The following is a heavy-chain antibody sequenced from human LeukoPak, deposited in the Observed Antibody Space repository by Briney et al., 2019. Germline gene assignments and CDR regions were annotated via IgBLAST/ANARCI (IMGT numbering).Heavy chain of an antibody. D-gene: IGHD2-21*02. Sequence: SETLSLTCAVYGGSFSGYYWRWIRQPPGKGLEWIGEINHSGSTNYNPSLKSRVTISVDTSKNQFSLKLSSVTAADTAVYYCARGPVVVTAVDYWGQGTLVTVSS. CDR1: GGSFSGYY. J-gene: IGHJ4*02. V-gene: IGHV4-34*01. CDR2: INHSGST. CDR3: ARGPVVVTAVDY.